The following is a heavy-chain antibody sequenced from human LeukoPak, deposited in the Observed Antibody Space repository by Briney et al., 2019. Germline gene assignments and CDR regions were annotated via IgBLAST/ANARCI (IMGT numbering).Heavy chain of an antibody. CDR3: ARGPGPAVAGSY. CDR2: INPSGGST. Sequence: ASVKVSCKASGGTFSSYAISWVRQAPGQGLEWMGIINPSGGSTSYAQKFQGRVTMTRDMSTSTVYMELSSLRSEDTAVYYCARGPGPAVAGSYWGQGTLVTVSS. D-gene: IGHD6-19*01. V-gene: IGHV1-46*01. CDR1: GGTFSSYA. J-gene: IGHJ4*02.